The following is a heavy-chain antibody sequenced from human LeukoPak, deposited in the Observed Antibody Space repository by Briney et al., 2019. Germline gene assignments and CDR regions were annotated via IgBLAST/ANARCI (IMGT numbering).Heavy chain of an antibody. CDR1: GFTFSSYS. CDR2: ISSSSSYI. CDR3: ARGRRIAAAGLYYFDY. V-gene: IGHV3-21*01. J-gene: IGHJ4*02. Sequence: GGSLRLSCAASGFTFSSYSMNWVRQAPGKGLEWVSSISSSSSYIYYADSVKGRFTISRDNAKNSLYLQMNSLRAEDTAVYYCARGRRIAAAGLYYFDYWGQGTLVTVSA. D-gene: IGHD6-13*01.